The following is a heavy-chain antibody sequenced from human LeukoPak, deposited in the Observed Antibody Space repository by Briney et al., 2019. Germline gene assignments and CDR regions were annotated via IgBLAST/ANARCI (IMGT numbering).Heavy chain of an antibody. CDR2: ISYDGSNK. Sequence: GRSLRLSCAASGFTFSSYAMHWVRQAPGKGLEWVAVISYDGSNKYYADSVKGRFTISRDNSKNTLYLQMNSLRAEDTAVYYCAKLTGRGLVRAVYFAHWGQGTLVTVSS. CDR1: GFTFSSYA. V-gene: IGHV3-30*07. J-gene: IGHJ4*02. CDR3: AKLTGRGLVRAVYFAH. D-gene: IGHD3-10*01.